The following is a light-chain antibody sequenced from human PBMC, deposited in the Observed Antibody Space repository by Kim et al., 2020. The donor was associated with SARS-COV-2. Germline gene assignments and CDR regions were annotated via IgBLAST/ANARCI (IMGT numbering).Light chain of an antibody. CDR2: AAS. V-gene: IGKV1-8*01. J-gene: IGKJ4*01. CDR1: QGFSSY. Sequence: STGDRVTITCRASQGFSSYLAWYQQKPGKAPKLLIYAASTLQSGVPSRFSGSGSGTDFTLTISCLQSEDFATYYCQQYYSYLSLTFGGGTKVDIK. CDR3: QQYYSYLSLT.